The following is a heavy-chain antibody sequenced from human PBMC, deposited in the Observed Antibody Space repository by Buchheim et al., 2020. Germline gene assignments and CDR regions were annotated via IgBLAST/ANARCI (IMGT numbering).Heavy chain of an antibody. CDR1: GGSFSGYY. V-gene: IGHV4-34*01. CDR3: ARGRRGAVAVDY. Sequence: QVPLPQWGAGLLKPSETLSLTCAVYGGSFSGYYWSWIRQPPGKGLEWIGEINHSGSTNYNPSLKSRVTISVDTSKNQFSLKLSSVTAADTAVYYCARGRRGAVAVDYWGQGTL. D-gene: IGHD6-19*01. J-gene: IGHJ4*02. CDR2: INHSGST.